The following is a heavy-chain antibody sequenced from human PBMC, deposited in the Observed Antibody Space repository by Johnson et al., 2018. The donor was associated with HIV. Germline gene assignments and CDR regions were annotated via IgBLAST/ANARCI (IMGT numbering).Heavy chain of an antibody. CDR3: ARACRDGYTCDAFDI. Sequence: QVQLVESGGGLVKPGGSLRLSCAASGFTFSDYYMSWIRQAPGKGLEWVSYISSDGSTIYDADSVKGRFTISRDNAKNSLYLQMNSLRAEDTAVFYCARACRDGYTCDAFDIWGQGTMVTVSS. CDR1: GFTFSDYY. CDR2: ISSDGSTI. D-gene: IGHD5-24*01. J-gene: IGHJ3*02. V-gene: IGHV3-11*04.